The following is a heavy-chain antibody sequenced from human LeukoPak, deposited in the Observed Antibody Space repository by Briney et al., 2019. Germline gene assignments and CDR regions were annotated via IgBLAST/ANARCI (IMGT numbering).Heavy chain of an antibody. Sequence: ASVKVSCKTIGGRFKSYGFSWVRQAPGQGLEWMGWISAYNGNTNYAQKLQGRVTMTTDTSTSTAYMELRSLRSDDTAVYYCARARGIVAYPGDYWGQGTLVTVSS. CDR2: ISAYNGNT. CDR1: GGRFKSYG. J-gene: IGHJ4*02. CDR3: ARARGIVAYPGDY. V-gene: IGHV1-18*01. D-gene: IGHD5-12*01.